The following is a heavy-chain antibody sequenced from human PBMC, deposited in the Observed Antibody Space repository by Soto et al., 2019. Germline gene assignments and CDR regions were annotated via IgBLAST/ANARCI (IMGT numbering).Heavy chain of an antibody. V-gene: IGHV5-51*01. D-gene: IGHD4-17*01. J-gene: IGHJ6*02. Sequence: PGESLKISCQGSGYSFTTYWIGWVRQMPGKGLEWMGIIYPGDSDTIYSPSFQGQATISADKSISTVYLQWSSLKASDTAIYYCARRGNDYGDYNGLDVWGQGTTVTVSS. CDR1: GYSFTTYW. CDR3: ARRGNDYGDYNGLDV. CDR2: IYPGDSDT.